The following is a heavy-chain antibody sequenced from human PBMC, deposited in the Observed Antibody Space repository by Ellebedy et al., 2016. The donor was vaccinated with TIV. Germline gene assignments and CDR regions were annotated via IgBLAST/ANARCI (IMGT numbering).Heavy chain of an antibody. CDR2: ISDSGGDT. V-gene: IGHV3-23*01. CDR1: GFTFSNYG. CDR3: ARDGFRRSDY. J-gene: IGHJ4*02. Sequence: GESLKISCAASGFTFSNYGMTWVRQAPGKGLEWVSAISDSGGDTYYADSVKGRFTISRDNSKNTLDLQMSSLRADDTAVYYCARDGFRRSDYWGQGTLVTVSS. D-gene: IGHD3-10*01.